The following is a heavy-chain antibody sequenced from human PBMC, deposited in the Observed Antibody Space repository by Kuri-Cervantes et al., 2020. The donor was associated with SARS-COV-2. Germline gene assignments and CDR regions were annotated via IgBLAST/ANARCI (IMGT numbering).Heavy chain of an antibody. CDR2: IYHSGST. CDR1: GYSISSGYY. V-gene: IGHV4-38-2*01. D-gene: IGHD6-13*01. CDR3: ARRAAAAGINY. Sequence: SETLSLTCAVSGYSISSGYYWGWIRQPPGKGLEWIGSIYHSGSTYYNPSLKSRVTISVDTSKNQFSLKLSSVTAADTAVYYCARRAAAAGINYWGQGTTVTVSS. J-gene: IGHJ4*02.